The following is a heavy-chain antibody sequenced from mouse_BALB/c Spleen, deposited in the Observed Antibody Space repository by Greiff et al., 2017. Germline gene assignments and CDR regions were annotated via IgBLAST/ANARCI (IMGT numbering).Heavy chain of an antibody. Sequence: EVKLVESGGGLVQPGGSLRLSCATSGFTFTDYYMNWVRQPPGKALEWLGFIRNKANGYTTEYSASVKGRFTISRDNSQSILYLQMNTLRAEDSATYYCARDWNWSMDYWGQGTSVTVSS. D-gene: IGHD4-1*01. CDR1: GFTFTDYY. J-gene: IGHJ4*01. V-gene: IGHV7-3*02. CDR3: ARDWNWSMDY. CDR2: IRNKANGYTT.